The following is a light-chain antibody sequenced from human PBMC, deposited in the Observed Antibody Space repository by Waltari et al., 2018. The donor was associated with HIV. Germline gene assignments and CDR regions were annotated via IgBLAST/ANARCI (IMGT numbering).Light chain of an antibody. V-gene: IGLV1-40*01. CDR3: QSFDSSLSGYV. J-gene: IGLJ1*01. CDR2: DNT. Sequence: QSVLTQPPSVSGAPGQRVTISCTGSSSNIGAGFDVHWYQQLPGTAPKRLIYDNTKRPSGVPDRFAGSRAGSAASLAITGLQAEDEADYYCQSFDSSLSGYVFGTGTKVTVL. CDR1: SSNIGAGFD.